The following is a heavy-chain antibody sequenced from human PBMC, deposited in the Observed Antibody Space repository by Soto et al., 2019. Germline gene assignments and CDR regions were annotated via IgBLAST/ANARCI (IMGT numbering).Heavy chain of an antibody. V-gene: IGHV4-59*01. CDR1: GGSISSYY. CDR2: IYYSGST. CDR3: ARARGYSYGYGMDV. D-gene: IGHD5-18*01. J-gene: IGHJ6*02. Sequence: SETLSVTWTVSGGSISSYYWSWIRQPPGKGLEWIGYIYYSGSTNYNPSLKSRVTISVDTSKNQFSLKLSSVTAADTAVYYCARARGYSYGYGMDVWGQGTTVTVSS.